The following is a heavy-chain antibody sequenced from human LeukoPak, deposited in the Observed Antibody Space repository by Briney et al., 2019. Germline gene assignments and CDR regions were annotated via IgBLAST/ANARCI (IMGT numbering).Heavy chain of an antibody. CDR2: ISGSGGST. CDR3: AKDHIGHDAFDI. V-gene: IGHV3-23*01. CDR1: GFTVSSNF. Sequence: GSLRLTCAASGFTVSSNFMSWVRQAPGKGLEWVSAISGSGGSTYYADSVKGRFTIPRDNSKNTLYLQMNSLRAEDTAVYYCAKDHIGHDAFDIWGQGTTVTVSS. J-gene: IGHJ3*02.